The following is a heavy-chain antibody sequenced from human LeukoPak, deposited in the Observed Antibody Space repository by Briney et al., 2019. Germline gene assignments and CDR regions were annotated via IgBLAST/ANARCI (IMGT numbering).Heavy chain of an antibody. Sequence: GGSLRLSCAASKVTFSDYAMNWVRQAPGKGLEWVSGISGSGGNTYYADSVKGRFTISRDNSKNTMYLQMNNLRAEDTAVYYCAKGRANDNLDWFDPWGQGTLVTVSS. D-gene: IGHD3-9*01. CDR3: AKGRANDNLDWFDP. CDR1: KVTFSDYA. J-gene: IGHJ5*02. V-gene: IGHV3-23*01. CDR2: ISGSGGNT.